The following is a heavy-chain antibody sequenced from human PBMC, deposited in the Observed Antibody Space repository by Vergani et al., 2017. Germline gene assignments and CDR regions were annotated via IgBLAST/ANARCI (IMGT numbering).Heavy chain of an antibody. CDR1: GASIRSSNNY. V-gene: IGHV4-39*01. J-gene: IGHJ5*02. CDR3: ARHSTVEWLVKLGWIVP. CDR2: IYYSGSN. Sequence: QLQLQESGPGLVKPSATLSLTCSVSGASIRSSNNYCGWIRQPPGKGLEWIASIYYSGSNYYNPSLKSRVTISVDTSKNQFSLKLSSVTAADTAVYFCARHSTVEWLVKLGWIVPWGQGILVTVSS. D-gene: IGHD6-19*01.